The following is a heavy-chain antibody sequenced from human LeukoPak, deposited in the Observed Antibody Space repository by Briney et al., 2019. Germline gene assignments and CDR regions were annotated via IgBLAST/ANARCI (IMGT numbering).Heavy chain of an antibody. CDR3: AIRDGGHFDY. CDR2: ISYDGSNK. Sequence: GGSLRLSCAASGFTFSSYGMHWVRQAPGKGLEWVAVISYDGSNKYYADSVKGRFTTSRDNSKNTLYLQMNSLRAEDTAVYYCAIRDGGHFDYWGQGTLVTVSS. V-gene: IGHV3-30*03. CDR1: GFTFSSYG. D-gene: IGHD3-16*01. J-gene: IGHJ4*02.